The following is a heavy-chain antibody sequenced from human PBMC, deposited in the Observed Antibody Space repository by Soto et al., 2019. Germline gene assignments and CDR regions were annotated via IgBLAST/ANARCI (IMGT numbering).Heavy chain of an antibody. Sequence: ASVKVSCKASGYTFTSYYMHWVRQAPGQGLEWMGIINPSGGSTSYAQKFQGRVTMTRDTSTSTVYMELSSLRSEDTAVYYCARDLSGVVVPAALKDDYWGQGALVTVSS. CDR2: INPSGGST. CDR1: GYTFTSYY. J-gene: IGHJ4*02. V-gene: IGHV1-46*01. D-gene: IGHD2-2*01. CDR3: ARDLSGVVVPAALKDDY.